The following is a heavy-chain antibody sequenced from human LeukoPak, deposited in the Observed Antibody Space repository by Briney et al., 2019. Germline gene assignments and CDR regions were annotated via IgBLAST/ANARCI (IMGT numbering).Heavy chain of an antibody. D-gene: IGHD4-17*01. V-gene: IGHV4-39*01. J-gene: IGHJ6*02. CDR2: IYYSGST. CDR3: ARHYGDYMNYYYYYGMDV. Sequence: SETLSLTCTVSGGSISSYYWGWIRQPPGKGLEWIGSIYYSGSTYYNPSLKSRVTISVDTSKNQFSLKLSSVTAADTAVYYCARHYGDYMNYYYYYGMDVWGQGTTVTVSS. CDR1: GGSISSYY.